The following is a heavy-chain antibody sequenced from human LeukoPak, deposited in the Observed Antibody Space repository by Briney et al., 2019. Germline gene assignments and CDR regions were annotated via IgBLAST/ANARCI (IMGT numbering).Heavy chain of an antibody. V-gene: IGHV1-69*04. CDR2: IIPILGIA. D-gene: IGHD6-13*01. Sequence: GASVKVSCKASGGTFSSYAISWVRQAPGQGLEWMGRIIPILGIANYAQKFQGRVTITADKSTSTAYMELSSLRSEDTAVYYCARDSGGIAAAGNWGQGTLVTVSS. CDR3: ARDSGGIAAAGN. J-gene: IGHJ4*02. CDR1: GGTFSSYA.